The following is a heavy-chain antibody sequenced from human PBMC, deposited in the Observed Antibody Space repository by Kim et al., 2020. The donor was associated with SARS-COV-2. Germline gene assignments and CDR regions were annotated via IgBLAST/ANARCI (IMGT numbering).Heavy chain of an antibody. CDR2: IDPTDSYT. J-gene: IGHJ2*01. CDR1: GYSFKTYW. V-gene: IGHV5-10-1*01. CDR3: VRHLSTSRSAFWYFDL. D-gene: IGHD2-15*01. Sequence: GESLKISCKASGYSFKTYWINWVRQMPGKGLEWMGRIDPTDSYTNYSPSFQGHVTISADRSISTAYLQWSSLKASDTAIYYCVRHLSTSRSAFWYFDLWGRGTLVTVSS.